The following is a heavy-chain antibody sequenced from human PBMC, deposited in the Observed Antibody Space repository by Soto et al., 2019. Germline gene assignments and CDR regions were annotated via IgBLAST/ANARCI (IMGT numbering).Heavy chain of an antibody. J-gene: IGHJ5*02. CDR1: GGTFSSYA. D-gene: IGHD6-6*01. V-gene: IGHV1-69*13. Sequence: SVKVSCKASGGTFSSYAISWVRQAPGQGLEWMGGIIPIFGTANYAQKFQGRVTITADESTSTAYMELSSLRSEDTAVYYCARDPTYSSSSPWFDPWGQGTLVTVYS. CDR2: IIPIFGTA. CDR3: ARDPTYSSSSPWFDP.